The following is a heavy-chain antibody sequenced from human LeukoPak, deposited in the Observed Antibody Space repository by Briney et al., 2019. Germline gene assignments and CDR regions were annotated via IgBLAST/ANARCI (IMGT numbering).Heavy chain of an antibody. CDR1: GYTFTSYG. V-gene: IGHV1-18*01. CDR3: ARDRITMVRGVIIKNWFDP. D-gene: IGHD3-10*01. Sequence: ASVKVSCKASGYTFTSYGISWVRQAPGQGLEWMGWISAYNGNTNYAQKFQGRVTMTRDTSISTAYMELSRLRSDDTAVYYCARDRITMVRGVIIKNWFDPWGQGTLVTVSS. CDR2: ISAYNGNT. J-gene: IGHJ5*02.